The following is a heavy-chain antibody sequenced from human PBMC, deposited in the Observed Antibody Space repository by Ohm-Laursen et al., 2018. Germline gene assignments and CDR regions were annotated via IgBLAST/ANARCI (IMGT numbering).Heavy chain of an antibody. V-gene: IGHV3-15*01. Sequence: GSLRLSCAASGFTFSNAWMNWVRQAPEKGLEWIGRIKLKRGGETTDYAAPVKDRFTISRDDSKNTLHLQMDSLKTEDTAVYYCTTRIRTTNDNWGQGTLVTVSS. CDR3: TTRIRTTNDN. D-gene: IGHD1-7*01. CDR2: IKLKRGGETT. J-gene: IGHJ4*02. CDR1: GFTFSNAW.